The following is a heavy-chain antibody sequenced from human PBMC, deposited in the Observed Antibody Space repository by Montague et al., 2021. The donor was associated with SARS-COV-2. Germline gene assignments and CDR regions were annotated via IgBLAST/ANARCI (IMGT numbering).Heavy chain of an antibody. D-gene: IGHD6-19*01. CDR3: ARETYTSGWFQQFGY. V-gene: IGHV4-39*01. CDR1: GGSISSSNYY. Sequence: SETQSLTCTVSGGSISSSNYYWGWIRQPPGKGLEWIGSIYYSGTTYYNPSLQSRVTISVDTSKKQFSLKLSSVTAADTAVYYCARETYTSGWFQQFGYWGQGTMVTVSS. CDR2: IYYSGTT. J-gene: IGHJ4*02.